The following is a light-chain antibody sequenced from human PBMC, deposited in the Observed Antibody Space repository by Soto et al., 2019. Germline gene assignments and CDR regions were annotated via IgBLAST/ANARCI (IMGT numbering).Light chain of an antibody. CDR2: EVS. Sequence: QSALTQPASVSGSPGQSITISCTGTSSDVGSYNYVSWYQQHPGKAPKLMIYEVSNRPSGVSSRFSGSKSGNTASLTISGLQAEDEADYYCSSYTSSGTLFGTGIKLTVL. CDR3: SSYTSSGTL. CDR1: SSDVGSYNY. V-gene: IGLV2-14*01. J-gene: IGLJ1*01.